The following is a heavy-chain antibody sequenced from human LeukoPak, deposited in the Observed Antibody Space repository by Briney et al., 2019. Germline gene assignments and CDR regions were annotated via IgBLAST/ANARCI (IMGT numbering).Heavy chain of an antibody. V-gene: IGHV1-69*06. Sequence: SVKVSCKASGGTFSSYAIGWVRQAPGQGLEWMGGIIPIFGTANYAQKFQGRVTITADKSTSTAYMELSSLRSEDTAVYYCAGGSGSYSVGYYYYGMDVWGKGTTVTVSS. CDR2: IIPIFGTA. CDR3: AGGSGSYSVGYYYYGMDV. J-gene: IGHJ6*04. CDR1: GGTFSSYA. D-gene: IGHD3-10*01.